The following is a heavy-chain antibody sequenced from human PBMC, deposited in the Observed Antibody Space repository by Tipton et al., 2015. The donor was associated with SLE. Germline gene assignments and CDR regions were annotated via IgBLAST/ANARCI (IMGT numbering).Heavy chain of an antibody. CDR1: GFTFSFYT. Sequence: SLRLSCAASGFTFSFYTMHWVRQAPGKGLEWVAVISNDGSNKYYADSVKGRFTISRDNSEDTLYLQMNSLRAEDTAIYYCATGEWPNFDYWGQGTLVTVSS. J-gene: IGHJ4*02. V-gene: IGHV3-30-3*01. CDR2: ISNDGSNK. CDR3: ATGEWPNFDY. D-gene: IGHD3-16*01.